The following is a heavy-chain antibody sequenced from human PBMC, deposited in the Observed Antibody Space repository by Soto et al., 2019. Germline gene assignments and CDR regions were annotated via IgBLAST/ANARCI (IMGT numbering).Heavy chain of an antibody. CDR2: ISNDGSNK. CDR1: GFIFSSYG. Sequence: QVQLVESGGGVVQPGRSLRLSCAASGFIFSSYGMHWVRQAPGKGLEWVAVISNDGSNKYYADSVKGRFTSSRDNSKSTLYLQMNSLRDEDTAVYYCAKDLVTAAARRTLNYYLGMDVWGQGTTVTVSS. D-gene: IGHD2-21*02. V-gene: IGHV3-30*18. CDR3: AKDLVTAAARRTLNYYLGMDV. J-gene: IGHJ6*02.